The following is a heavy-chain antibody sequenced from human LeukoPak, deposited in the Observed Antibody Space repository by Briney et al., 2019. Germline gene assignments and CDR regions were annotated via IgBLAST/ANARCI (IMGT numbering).Heavy chain of an antibody. CDR1: GVSISSYY. V-gene: IGHV4-59*01. CDR3: ARDSGYLAEYFQH. D-gene: IGHD5-12*01. CDR2: IYYSGST. Sequence: SETLSLTCTVSGVSISSYYWSWIRQPPGKGLEWIGYIYYSGSTNYNPSLKSRVTISVDTSKNQFSLKLSSVTAADTAVYYCARDSGYLAEYFQHWGQGTLVTVSS. J-gene: IGHJ1*01.